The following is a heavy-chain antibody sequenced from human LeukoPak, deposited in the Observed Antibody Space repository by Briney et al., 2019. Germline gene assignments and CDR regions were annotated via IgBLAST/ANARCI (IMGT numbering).Heavy chain of an antibody. J-gene: IGHJ5*02. CDR2: IYTSGST. V-gene: IGHV4-4*07. Sequence: PSETLSLTCTVSGGSISSYYWSWIRQPAGKGLEWIGRIYTSGSTNYNPSLKSRVTMSVDTSKNQFSLKLSSVTAADTAVYYCARYKDSSGWYYWFDPWGQGTLVTVSS. CDR3: ARYKDSSGWYYWFDP. CDR1: GGSISSYY. D-gene: IGHD6-19*01.